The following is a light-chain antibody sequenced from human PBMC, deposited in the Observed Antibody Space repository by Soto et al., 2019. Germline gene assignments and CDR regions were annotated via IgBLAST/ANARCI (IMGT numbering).Light chain of an antibody. CDR2: DDT. J-gene: IGLJ3*02. CDR1: SSDVGTYKP. CDR3: CSFAGSSTS. Sequence: QSVLAQPASASGSPGQSITISCTGTSSDVGTYKPVSWYQQYPGKAPKVIIYDDTKRPSGVSSRFSGSKSGNTASLTISGLQAEDEADYYCCSFAGSSTSFGGGTKVTVL. V-gene: IGLV2-23*01.